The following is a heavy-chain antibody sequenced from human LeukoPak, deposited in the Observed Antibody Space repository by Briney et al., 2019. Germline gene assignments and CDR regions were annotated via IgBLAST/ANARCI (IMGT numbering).Heavy chain of an antibody. J-gene: IGHJ6*03. Sequence: SQTLSLTCAISGDSVSSNSAAWSWIRQSPSRGLEWLGRTYYRSKWYNDYAVSVKSRITINPDTSKNQFSLKLSSVTAADTAVYYCARIGGSFYFYYYMDVWGKGTTVTVSS. V-gene: IGHV6-1*01. CDR2: TYYRSKWYN. D-gene: IGHD1-26*01. CDR1: GDSVSSNSAA. CDR3: ARIGGSFYFYYYMDV.